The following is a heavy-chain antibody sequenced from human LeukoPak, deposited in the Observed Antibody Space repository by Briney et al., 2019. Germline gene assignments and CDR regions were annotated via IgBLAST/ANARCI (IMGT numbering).Heavy chain of an antibody. CDR2: ISYDGSNK. CDR1: GFTFSSYA. V-gene: IGHV3-30-3*01. D-gene: IGHD3-16*01. J-gene: IGHJ4*02. CDR3: ARGGYELVTPSPYY. Sequence: GGSLRLSCAASGFTFSSYAMHWVRQAPGKGLEWVAVISYDGSNKYYADSVKGRFTISRDNSKNTLYLQMNSLRAEDTAVYYCARGGYELVTPSPYYWGQGTLATVSS.